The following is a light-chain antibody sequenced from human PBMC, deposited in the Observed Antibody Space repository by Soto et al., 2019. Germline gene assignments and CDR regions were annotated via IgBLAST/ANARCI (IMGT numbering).Light chain of an antibody. J-gene: IGKJ4*01. CDR1: QSVSSN. CDR2: GAS. CDR3: QQYNNWPLT. Sequence: EIVMTQSPATLSVSPGERATLSCRASQSVSSNLAWYQPKPGQAPRLLIYGASNRATGIPARFSGSGSGTEFTLTISSLQSEDFAVYYCQQYNNWPLTFGGGTKLELK. V-gene: IGKV3-15*01.